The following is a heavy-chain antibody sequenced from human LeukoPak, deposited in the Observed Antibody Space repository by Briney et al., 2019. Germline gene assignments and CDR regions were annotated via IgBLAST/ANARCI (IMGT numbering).Heavy chain of an antibody. J-gene: IGHJ4*02. CDR2: ISSSSSYI. CDR3: ARDLAPYYYDSSGYYSGPFDY. CDR1: GFTFSSYS. V-gene: IGHV3-21*01. D-gene: IGHD3-22*01. Sequence: KSGGSLRLSCAASGFTFSSYSMNWVRQAPGKGLEWVSSISSSSSYIYYADSVKGRFTISRDNAKNSLHLQMNSLRAEDTAVYYCARDLAPYYYDSSGYYSGPFDYWGQGTLVTVSS.